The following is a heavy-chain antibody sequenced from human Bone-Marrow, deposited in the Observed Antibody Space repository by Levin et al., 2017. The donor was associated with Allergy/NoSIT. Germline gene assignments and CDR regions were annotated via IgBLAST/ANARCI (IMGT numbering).Heavy chain of an antibody. J-gene: IGHJ5*02. CDR1: GFKFDDYA. CDR3: VRGGRSWGAVNWFDP. CDR2: ISWNGGNI. Sequence: SCTASGFKFDDYAMHWVRLGPGKALEWVAGISWNGGNIGYVDSVKGRFILSRDNTKNSVYLQMNSLKIEDTAMYYCVRGGRSWGAVNWFDPWGQGTEVTVSS. V-gene: IGHV3-9*01. D-gene: IGHD1-26*01.